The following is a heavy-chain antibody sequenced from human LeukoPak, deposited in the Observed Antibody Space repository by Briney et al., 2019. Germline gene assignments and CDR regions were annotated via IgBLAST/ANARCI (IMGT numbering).Heavy chain of an antibody. CDR1: GGSISTYY. CDR3: ARGRVSSSTSYSTYYYYFYMDV. D-gene: IGHD4-11*01. J-gene: IGHJ6*03. CDR2: VDHTGST. Sequence: SETLSLTCTVSGGSISTYYWSWIRQPPGKGLEWIGYVDHTGSTNFNPSLNGRVSISRDTSKNLFSLRLRSVTAADTAVYFCARGRVSSSTSYSTYYYYFYMDVWGKGTTVTVSS. V-gene: IGHV4-59*01.